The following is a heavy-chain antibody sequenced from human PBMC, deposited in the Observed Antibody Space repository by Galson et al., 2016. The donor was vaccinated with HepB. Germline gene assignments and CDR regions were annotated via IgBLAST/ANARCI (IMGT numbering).Heavy chain of an antibody. D-gene: IGHD2-8*02. Sequence: TLSLTCSVSGDSISRGGYFWTWIRQHPQKGLEWIGYISYIGRTTHNPSLQSRVTMSLDTSQNRFSLSLSSVTAADAAIYFCASPDPSTGRDDAFDLWGQGTMVTVSS. V-gene: IGHV4-31*03. CDR1: GDSISRGGYF. CDR2: ISYIGRT. J-gene: IGHJ3*01. CDR3: ASPDPSTGRDDAFDL.